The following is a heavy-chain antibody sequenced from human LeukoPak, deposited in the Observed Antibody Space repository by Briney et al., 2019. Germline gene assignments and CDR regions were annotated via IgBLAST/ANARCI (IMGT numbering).Heavy chain of an antibody. J-gene: IGHJ4*02. D-gene: IGHD3-22*01. CDR3: ATYYDSSGYRFDY. CDR2: VYHTGST. Sequence: SETLSLTCAVSGVSISSPNWWSWIRQPPGKGLEWIGEVYHTGSTNYNPSLRSRVAMSVDKSKNQFSLELSSVTAADTAVYYCATYYDSSGYRFDYWGQGTLVTVSS. V-gene: IGHV4-4*02. CDR1: GVSISSPNW.